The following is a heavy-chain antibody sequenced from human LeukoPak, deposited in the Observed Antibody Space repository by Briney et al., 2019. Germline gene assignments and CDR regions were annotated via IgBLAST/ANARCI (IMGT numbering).Heavy chain of an antibody. CDR2: MYDSGST. J-gene: IGHJ3*02. CDR1: GGSISSYY. V-gene: IGHV4-59*01. CDR3: ARDNAFDI. Sequence: SETLSLTCTVSGGSISSYYWSWIRQPPGKGLEWIGYMYDSGSTNYNPSLKSRVTISVDMSKNQFSLKLTSVTAADTAVYYCARDNAFDIWGQGTMVTVSS.